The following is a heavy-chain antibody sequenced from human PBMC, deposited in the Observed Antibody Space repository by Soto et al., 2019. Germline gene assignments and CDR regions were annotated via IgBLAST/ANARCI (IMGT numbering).Heavy chain of an antibody. D-gene: IGHD2-21*01. V-gene: IGHV3-23*01. CDR2: ISGSGSST. CDR1: GLTFSTYA. CDR3: ANPPLPEVNYYGMDV. J-gene: IGHJ6*02. Sequence: EVQLLESGGGLVQPGGSLRLSCAASGLTFSTYAMSWVRQAPGKGLEWVSGISGSGSSTYYADSVKGRFTISRDNSKNTLDLQMNGLRAEDTAVYYCANPPLPEVNYYGMDVWGQGTTVTVSS.